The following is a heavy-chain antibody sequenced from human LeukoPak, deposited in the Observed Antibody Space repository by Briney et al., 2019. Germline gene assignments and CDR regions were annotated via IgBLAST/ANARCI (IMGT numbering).Heavy chain of an antibody. CDR3: ASARSSLYYFDY. J-gene: IGHJ4*02. Sequence: SETLSLTCAVYGGSFSGYYLSWIRQPPGKGLEWIGEINHSGSTNYNPSLKSRVTISVDTSKNQFSLKLSSVTAADTAVYYCASARSSLYYFDYWGQGTLVTVSS. V-gene: IGHV4-34*01. CDR2: INHSGST. CDR1: GGSFSGYY. D-gene: IGHD6-6*01.